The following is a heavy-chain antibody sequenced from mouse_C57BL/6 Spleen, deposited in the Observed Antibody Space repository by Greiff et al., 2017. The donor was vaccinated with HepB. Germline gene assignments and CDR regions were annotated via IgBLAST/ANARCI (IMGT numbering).Heavy chain of an antibody. Sequence: EVKLLESGPGLVKPSQSLSLTCSVTGYSITSGYYWNWIRQFPGNKLEWMGYISYDGSNNYNPSLKNRISITRDTSKNQFFLKLNSVTTEDTATYYCAREDGYIDYWGQGTTLTVSS. J-gene: IGHJ2*01. D-gene: IGHD2-3*01. V-gene: IGHV3-6*01. CDR1: GYSITSGYY. CDR2: ISYDGSN. CDR3: AREDGYIDY.